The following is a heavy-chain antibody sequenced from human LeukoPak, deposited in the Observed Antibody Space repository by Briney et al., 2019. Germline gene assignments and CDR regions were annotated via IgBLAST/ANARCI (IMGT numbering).Heavy chain of an antibody. CDR2: IQYDGSNK. V-gene: IGHV3-30*02. J-gene: IGHJ4*02. CDR1: GFIFSSYD. Sequence: GGSLRLSCAASGFIFSSYDMHWVRQAPGKGLEWVTFIQYDGSNKYYADSVKGRFTISRDNSKNTLYLQMDSLRAEDTAVYYCARDSVGAGYSDYWGQGTLVTVSS. D-gene: IGHD1-26*01. CDR3: ARDSVGAGYSDY.